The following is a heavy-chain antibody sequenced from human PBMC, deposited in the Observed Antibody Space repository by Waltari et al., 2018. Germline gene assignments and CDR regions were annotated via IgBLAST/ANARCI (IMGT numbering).Heavy chain of an antibody. CDR1: GFTFGDYA. D-gene: IGHD3-22*01. Sequence: EVQLVESGGGLVQPGRSLRLSCTASGFTFGDYAMRWVRQAPGKGREWVGFIRSKAYGGTTEYAASVKGRFTISRDDSKSIAYLQMNSLKTEDTAVYYCTRDLRRSYYDSSGVYYYYYYGMDVWGQGTTVTVSS. CDR3: TRDLRRSYYDSSGVYYYYYYGMDV. CDR2: IRSKAYGGTT. J-gene: IGHJ6*02. V-gene: IGHV3-49*04.